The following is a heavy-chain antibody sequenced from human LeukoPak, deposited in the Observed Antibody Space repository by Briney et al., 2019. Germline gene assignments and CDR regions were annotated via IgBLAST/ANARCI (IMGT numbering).Heavy chain of an antibody. CDR1: GFTFSSYA. Sequence: GGSLRLSCAVSGFTFSSYAMSWVRQAPGKGLEWVSAISGSGGSSYYADSVKGRFTISRDNSKNTLYLQMNSLRAEDTAVYYCAKGSDYGDLYYFVYWGQGTLVTVSS. V-gene: IGHV3-23*01. CDR2: ISGSGGSS. D-gene: IGHD4-17*01. J-gene: IGHJ4*02. CDR3: AKGSDYGDLYYFVY.